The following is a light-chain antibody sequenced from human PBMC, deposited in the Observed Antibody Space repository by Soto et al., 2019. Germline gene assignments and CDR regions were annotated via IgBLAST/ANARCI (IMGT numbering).Light chain of an antibody. CDR3: QQYDNWHRT. CDR1: QSVGRD. CDR2: DAS. Sequence: EKVMTQSPATLSVSPGESATLSCRASQSVGRDLAWYQQKPGQPPRLLIYDASTRATGIPSRFSGSGSGTEFTLTISSLKSEDFAVYYCQQYDNWHRTFGQGTKV. J-gene: IGKJ1*01. V-gene: IGKV3-15*01.